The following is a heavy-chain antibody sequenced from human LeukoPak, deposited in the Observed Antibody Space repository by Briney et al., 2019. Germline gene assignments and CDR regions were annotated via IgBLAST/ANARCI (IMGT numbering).Heavy chain of an antibody. CDR3: ARDRYGWELLGGFDY. D-gene: IGHD1-26*01. J-gene: IGHJ4*02. V-gene: IGHV4-38-2*02. CDR1: GYSISSGYY. Sequence: PSETLSLTCTVSGYSISSGYYWGWIRQPPGKGLEWIGSIYHSGSTYYNPSLKSRVTISVDTSKNQFSLKLSSVTAADTAVYYCARDRYGWELLGGFDYWGQGTLVTVSS. CDR2: IYHSGST.